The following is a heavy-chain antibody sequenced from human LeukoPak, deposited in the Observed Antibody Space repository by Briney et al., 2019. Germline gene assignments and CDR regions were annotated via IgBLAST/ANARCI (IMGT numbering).Heavy chain of an antibody. Sequence: GGSLRLSCAASGFTFSSYGMHWVRQAPGKGLEWVAFIRYDGGNKYYADSVKGRFTISRDNSKNTLYLQMNSLRAEDTAVYYCAKEGCSSTSCYTDDYWGQGTLVTVSS. CDR1: GFTFSSYG. V-gene: IGHV3-30*02. CDR2: IRYDGGNK. D-gene: IGHD2-2*01. J-gene: IGHJ4*02. CDR3: AKEGCSSTSCYTDDY.